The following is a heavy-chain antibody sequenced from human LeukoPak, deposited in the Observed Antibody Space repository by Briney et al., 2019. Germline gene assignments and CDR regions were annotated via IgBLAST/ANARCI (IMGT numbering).Heavy chain of an antibody. CDR3: ARVACPLRYCSSTHHFDY. D-gene: IGHD2-2*01. CDR2: IYHSGST. Sequence: SETLSLTCTVSGYSISSGYYWGWIRQPPGKGLEWIGSIYHSGSTYYNPSLKSRVTISVDTSKNQFSLKLSSVTAADTAVYYCARVACPLRYCSSTHHFDYWGQGTLVTVSS. J-gene: IGHJ4*02. CDR1: GYSISSGYY. V-gene: IGHV4-38-2*02.